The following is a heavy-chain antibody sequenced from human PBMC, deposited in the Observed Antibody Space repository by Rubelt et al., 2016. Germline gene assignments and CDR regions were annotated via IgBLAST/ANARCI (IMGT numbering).Heavy chain of an antibody. Sequence: QVQLQESGPGLVKASETLSLTCTLSGGSISGYSWNWIRQPTGKGLEWIGYISYSGSTNYNPSLKSRVTISVDTSKNPISLKLKSVTAAATAVYYCARLEDSSGWYPHYWGQGTLVTVSS. J-gene: IGHJ4*02. CDR1: GGSISGYS. CDR3: ARLEDSSGWYPHY. CDR2: ISYSGST. V-gene: IGHV4-59*08. D-gene: IGHD6-19*01.